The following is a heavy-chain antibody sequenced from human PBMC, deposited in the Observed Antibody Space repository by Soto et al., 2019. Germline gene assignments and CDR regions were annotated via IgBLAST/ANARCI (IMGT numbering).Heavy chain of an antibody. CDR2: INPSGGST. V-gene: IGHV1-46*03. CDR3: AMSTVTTPAAL. D-gene: IGHD4-17*01. Sequence: GASVKVSCKASGYTFTSYYMHWVRQAPGQGLEWMGIINPSGGSTSYAQKFQGRVTMTRDTSTSTVYMELSSLRSEDTAVYYCAMSTVTTPAALWGQGTLVTVSS. CDR1: GYTFTSYY. J-gene: IGHJ4*02.